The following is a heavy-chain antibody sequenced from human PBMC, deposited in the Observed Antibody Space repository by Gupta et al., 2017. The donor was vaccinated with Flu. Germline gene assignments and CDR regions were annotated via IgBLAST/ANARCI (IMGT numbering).Heavy chain of an antibody. V-gene: IGHV4-61*02. Sequence: QVQLQESGPGLVKPSQTLSLPCTVSGASISSGRYYWNWIRQPAGKGLEWIGRIYTSEITNSNPSLESRVAISVDMSKNQFSLKLSSVTAADTAVYYCASSLIDGYYDFWNDYTPFDYWGQGTLVTVSS. CDR1: GASISSGRYY. CDR2: IYTSEIT. J-gene: IGHJ4*02. CDR3: ASSLIDGYYDFWNDYTPFDY. D-gene: IGHD3-3*01.